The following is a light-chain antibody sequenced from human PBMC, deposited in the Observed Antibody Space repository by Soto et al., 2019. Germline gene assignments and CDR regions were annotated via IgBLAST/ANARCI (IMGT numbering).Light chain of an antibody. CDR2: GNS. V-gene: IGLV1-40*01. J-gene: IGLJ3*02. CDR3: QSYVRSLSGWV. Sequence: QSVLTQPPSVSGAPGQRFTISCTGSSSNMGAGYDVHWYQQLPGTAPKLLIYGNSNRPSGVPHRFSGSQSGTSASLAITGLQAEHEADNDRQSYVRSLSGWVFGGGTQLTVL. CDR1: SSNMGAGYD.